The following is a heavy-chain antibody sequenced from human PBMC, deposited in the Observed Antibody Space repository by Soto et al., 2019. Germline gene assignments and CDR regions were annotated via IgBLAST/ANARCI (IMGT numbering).Heavy chain of an antibody. J-gene: IGHJ4*02. D-gene: IGHD2-2*01. CDR2: ISSSSSTI. CDR1: GFTFSSYS. V-gene: IGHV3-48*01. Sequence: GGSLRLSCSASGFTFSSYSMNWVRQAPGKGLEWVSYISSSSSTIYYADSVKGRFTISRDNAKNSLYLQMNSLRAEDTAVYYCARGGVASSTSCYSYWGQGTLVTVSS. CDR3: ARGGVASSTSCYSY.